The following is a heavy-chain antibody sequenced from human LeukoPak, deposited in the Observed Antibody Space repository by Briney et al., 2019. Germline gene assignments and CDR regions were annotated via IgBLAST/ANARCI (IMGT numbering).Heavy chain of an antibody. Sequence: GASVNVSCKASGYTFTGYYMHWVRQAPGQGLEWMGRINPNSGGTNYAQKFQGRVTMTRDTSISTAYMELSRLRSDDTAVYYCATSVGATPTFDYWGQGTLVTVSS. CDR1: GYTFTGYY. J-gene: IGHJ4*02. CDR3: ATSVGATPTFDY. CDR2: INPNSGGT. D-gene: IGHD1-26*01. V-gene: IGHV1-2*06.